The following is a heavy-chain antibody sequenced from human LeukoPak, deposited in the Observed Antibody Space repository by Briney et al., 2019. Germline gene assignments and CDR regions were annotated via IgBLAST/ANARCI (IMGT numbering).Heavy chain of an antibody. D-gene: IGHD6-19*01. CDR1: GGSVSSSSYY. Sequence: SETLSLTCTVSGGSVSSSSYYWKWIRQPPGKGLERIGKIYFSGTTHYNPSLESRVNISVDTSKNHFSLRLSSVIAADTAVYYRSGSSGWYNWFDPWGQGTLVTVSS. CDR3: SGSSGWYNWFDP. J-gene: IGHJ5*02. CDR2: IYFSGTT. V-gene: IGHV4-39*07.